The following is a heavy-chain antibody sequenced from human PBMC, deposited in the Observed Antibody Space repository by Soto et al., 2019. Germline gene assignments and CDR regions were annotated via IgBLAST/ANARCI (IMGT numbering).Heavy chain of an antibody. V-gene: IGHV5-10-1*03. CDR3: ARHEKGYCSSTSCRYYYYYGMDV. J-gene: IGHJ6*02. CDR1: GYSFTSYW. D-gene: IGHD2-2*01. CDR2: IDPSDSYT. Sequence: EVQLVQSGAEVKKPGESLRISCKGSGYSFTSYWISWVRQMPGKGLEWMGRIDPSDSYTNYSPSFQGHVTISADKSISTAYLQWSSLKASDTAMYYCARHEKGYCSSTSCRYYYYYGMDVWGQGTTVTVSS.